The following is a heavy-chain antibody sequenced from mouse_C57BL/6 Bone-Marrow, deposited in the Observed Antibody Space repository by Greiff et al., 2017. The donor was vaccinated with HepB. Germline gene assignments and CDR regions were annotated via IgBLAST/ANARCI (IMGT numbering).Heavy chain of an antibody. CDR3: ARPLYGSSPAWFAY. V-gene: IGHV1-50*01. D-gene: IGHD1-1*01. Sequence: QVQLQQPGAELVKPGASVKLSCKASGYTFTSYWMQWVKQRPGQGLEWIGEIDPSDSYTNYNQKFKGKATLTVDPSSSTAYMQLSSLTSEDSAVYYCARPLYGSSPAWFAYWGQGTLVTVSA. CDR2: IDPSDSYT. CDR1: GYTFTSYW. J-gene: IGHJ3*01.